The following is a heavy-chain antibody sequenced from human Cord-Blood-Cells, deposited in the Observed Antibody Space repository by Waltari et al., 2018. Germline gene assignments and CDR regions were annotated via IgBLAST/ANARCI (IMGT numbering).Heavy chain of an antibody. D-gene: IGHD1-1*01. CDR3: ARKTGTTAFDI. CDR1: GGSFSGYY. J-gene: IGHJ3*02. V-gene: IGHV4-34*01. Sequence: QVQLQQWGAGLLKPSETLSLTCAVYGGSFSGYYWSWIRQPPGTGLEWIGDINHSGSTNYNPSLKSRVTISVDTSKNQFSLKLSSVTAADTAVYYCARKTGTTAFDIWGQGTMVTVSS. CDR2: INHSGST.